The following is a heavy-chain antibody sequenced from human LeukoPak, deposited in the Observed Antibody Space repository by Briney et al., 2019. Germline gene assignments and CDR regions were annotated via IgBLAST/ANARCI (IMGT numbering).Heavy chain of an antibody. CDR3: ARLGYCSSTSCAAPAFDI. Sequence: SETLSLTCTVSGGSISSYYWSWIRQPPGKGLEWIGYIYYSGSTNYNPSLKSRVTISVDTSKNQFSLKLSSVTAADTAVYYCARLGYCSSTSCAAPAFDIWGQGTMVTVSS. CDR1: GGSISSYY. CDR2: IYYSGST. D-gene: IGHD2-2*01. J-gene: IGHJ3*02. V-gene: IGHV4-59*01.